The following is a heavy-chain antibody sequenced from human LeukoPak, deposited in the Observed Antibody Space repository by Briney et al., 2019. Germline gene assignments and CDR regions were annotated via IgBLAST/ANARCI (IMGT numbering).Heavy chain of an antibody. CDR3: ATVFAGPPRYYFDY. Sequence: ASVKVSCKASGYTFTGYYMHWVRQAPGQGLEWRGVINSSGGSTSYAQKFQGRVTMTRDTSTSTVYMELSSLRSEDTSVYYCATVFAGPPRYYFDYWGQGTLVTVSS. V-gene: IGHV1-46*01. J-gene: IGHJ4*02. CDR2: INSSGGST. CDR1: GYTFTGYY.